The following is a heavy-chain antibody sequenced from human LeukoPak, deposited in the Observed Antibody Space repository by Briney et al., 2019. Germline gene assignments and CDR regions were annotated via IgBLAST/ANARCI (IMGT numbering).Heavy chain of an antibody. CDR3: ARGAVITMVRGVIPPYWYFDL. D-gene: IGHD3-10*01. CDR2: INHSGST. Sequence: PSETLSLTCAVYGGSFSGYYWSWIRQPPGKGLEWIGEINHSGSTNYNPSLKSRVTISVDTSKNQFSLKLSSVTAADTAVYYCARGAVITMVRGVIPPYWYFDLWGRGTLVTVSS. CDR1: GGSFSGYY. V-gene: IGHV4-34*01. J-gene: IGHJ2*01.